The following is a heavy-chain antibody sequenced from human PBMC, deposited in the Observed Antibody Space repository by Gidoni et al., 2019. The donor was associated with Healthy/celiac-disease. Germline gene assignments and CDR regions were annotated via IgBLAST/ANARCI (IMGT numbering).Heavy chain of an antibody. J-gene: IGHJ6*03. CDR2: INHSGST. Sequence: QVQLQQWGAGLLQPSETLSLTCAVYGCSFSGYYWRWIRQPPGKGLEWIGEINHSGSTNYNPSLKSRVTISVDTSKNQFSLKLSSVTAADTAVYYCAKGPQLSSSWFYYYYYYMDVWGKGTTVTVSS. CDR3: AKGPQLSSSWFYYYYYYMDV. D-gene: IGHD6-13*01. CDR1: GCSFSGYY. V-gene: IGHV4-34*01.